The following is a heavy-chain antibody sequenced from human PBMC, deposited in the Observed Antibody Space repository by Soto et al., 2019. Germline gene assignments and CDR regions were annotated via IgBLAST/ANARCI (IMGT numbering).Heavy chain of an antibody. V-gene: IGHV1-18*04. Sequence: GASVKVSCKASGYTFTSYGISWVRQAPGQGLEWMGWISAYNGNTNYAQKFQGWVTMTRDTSISTAYMELSRLRSDDTAVYYCARGGIAARREYYYYGMDVWGQGTTVTVSS. D-gene: IGHD6-6*01. CDR2: ISAYNGNT. CDR3: ARGGIAARREYYYYGMDV. CDR1: GYTFTSYG. J-gene: IGHJ6*02.